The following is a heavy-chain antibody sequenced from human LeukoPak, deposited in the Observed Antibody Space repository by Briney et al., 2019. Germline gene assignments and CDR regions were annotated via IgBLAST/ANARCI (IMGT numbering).Heavy chain of an antibody. D-gene: IGHD3-10*01. J-gene: IGHJ4*02. Sequence: PGESLRLSCAASGFTFSSYSMNWVRQAPGKGLEWVSHISSSNNTKYYADSVKGRFTISRDNAKNSLYLQMNSLRDEDTAVYFCAGGDGWFGELLSFDYWGQGTLVTVSS. CDR3: AGGDGWFGELLSFDY. CDR2: ISSSNNTK. CDR1: GFTFSSYS. V-gene: IGHV3-48*02.